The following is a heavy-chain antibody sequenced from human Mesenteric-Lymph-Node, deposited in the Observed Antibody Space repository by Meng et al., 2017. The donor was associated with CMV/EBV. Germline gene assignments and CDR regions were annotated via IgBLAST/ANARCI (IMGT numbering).Heavy chain of an antibody. CDR3: VKGVDGYNFWYFDL. J-gene: IGHJ2*01. V-gene: IGHV3-9*01. D-gene: IGHD5-24*01. Sequence: SLKISCEVSGFRFDDFAMHWVRQRPGKGLEWVSGISWNTNSIDYAHSVSGRFTISRDNTKDSLFLQMNSLRSEDTAQYFCVKGVDGYNFWYFDLWGRGTLVTVSS. CDR2: ISWNTNSI. CDR1: GFRFDDFA.